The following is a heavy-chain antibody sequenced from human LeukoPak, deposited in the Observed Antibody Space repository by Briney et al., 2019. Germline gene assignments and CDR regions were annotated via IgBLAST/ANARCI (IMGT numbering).Heavy chain of an antibody. CDR1: GGSISSGDYY. V-gene: IGHV4-30-4*08. D-gene: IGHD6-13*01. CDR3: ARVSGQQLYFY. Sequence: PSETLSLTCTVPGGSISSGDYYWSWIRQPPGKGLEWIGYIYYSGSTYYNPSLKSRVTISVDTSKNQFSLKLSSVTAADTAVYYCARVSGQQLYFYWGQGTLVTVSS. CDR2: IYYSGST. J-gene: IGHJ4*02.